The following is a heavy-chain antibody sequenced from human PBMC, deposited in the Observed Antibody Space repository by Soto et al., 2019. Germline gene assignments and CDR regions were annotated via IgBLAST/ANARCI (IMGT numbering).Heavy chain of an antibody. CDR3: AREVVVPAFYYYYMDV. D-gene: IGHD2-2*01. CDR1: GYTFTSYG. J-gene: IGHJ6*03. CDR2: ISAYNGNT. V-gene: IGHV1-18*01. Sequence: ASVKVSCKASGYTFTSYGISWVRQAPGQGLEWMGWISAYNGNTNYAQKLQGRVTMTTDTSTSTAYMELRSLRSDDTAVYYCAREVVVPAFYYYYMDVWGKGTTVTVSS.